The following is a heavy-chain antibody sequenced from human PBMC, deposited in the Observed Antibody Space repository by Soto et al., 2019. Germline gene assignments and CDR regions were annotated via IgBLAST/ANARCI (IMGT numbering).Heavy chain of an antibody. CDR1: GFTFSDYY. CDR3: ARVLGAFDTAMGWFDP. D-gene: IGHD5-18*01. J-gene: IGHJ5*02. Sequence: PGGSLRLSCAASGFTFSDYYMSWIRQAPGKGLEWDSYISSSGTTKYYADSVKGRFTISRDNAKHSLYLQMNSLRAEDTAVYYCARVLGAFDTAMGWFDPWGQGTLVTVSS. V-gene: IGHV3-11*01. CDR2: ISSSGTTK.